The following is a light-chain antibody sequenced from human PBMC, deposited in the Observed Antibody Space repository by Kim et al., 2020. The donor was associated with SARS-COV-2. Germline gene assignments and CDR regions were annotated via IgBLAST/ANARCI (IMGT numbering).Light chain of an antibody. CDR1: QAISND. V-gene: IGKV1-27*01. CDR3: QKYNGAPWT. Sequence: GDRVTITCRASQAISNDLAWYQQKPGKVPNLLIYGASALQSAVPSRFSGSGSGTDFTLTISSLQPEDVAIYYCQKYNGAPWTFGQGTKVEIK. J-gene: IGKJ1*01. CDR2: GAS.